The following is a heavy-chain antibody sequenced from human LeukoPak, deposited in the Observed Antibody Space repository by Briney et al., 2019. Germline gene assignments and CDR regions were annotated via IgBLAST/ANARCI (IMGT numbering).Heavy chain of an antibody. Sequence: GGSLRLSCAAPGFTFSDYYMSWFRQAPGKGLEWVSYISHNGDTIYYADSVKGRFTVSRDNAKNSLYLQMSSLRADDTALYYCARSQSFLNYYDRSGYYYWGQGTLVTAAS. CDR2: ISHNGDTI. D-gene: IGHD3-22*01. V-gene: IGHV3-11*01. J-gene: IGHJ4*02. CDR1: GFTFSDYY. CDR3: ARSQSFLNYYDRSGYYY.